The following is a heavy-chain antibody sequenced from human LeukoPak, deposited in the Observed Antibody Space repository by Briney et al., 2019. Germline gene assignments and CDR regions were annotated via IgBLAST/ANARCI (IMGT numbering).Heavy chain of an antibody. D-gene: IGHD3/OR15-3a*01. V-gene: IGHV4-59*11. CDR2: IYYSGST. Sequence: SETLSLTCTVSGGSISSHYWSWIRQPPGKGLEWIGYIYYSGSTNYNPSLKSRVTISVDTSRNQFSLKLSSVTAADSAVCYCARRTGYLNYYYYYYRDVWGNGTTVTVSS. J-gene: IGHJ6*03. CDR1: GGSISSHY. CDR3: ARRTGYLNYYYYYYRDV.